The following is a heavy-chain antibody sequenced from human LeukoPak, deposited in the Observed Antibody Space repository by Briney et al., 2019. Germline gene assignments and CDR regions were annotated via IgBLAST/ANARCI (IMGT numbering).Heavy chain of an antibody. Sequence: SETLSLTCNVSGSSISNYYWTWIRQPAGKGLEWIGRIHTSGNTNYNPSLNSRVTMSVDTSKKQFSLRFNSVTAADTAVYYCAREVGKTRWFDPWGQGTLVTVSS. CDR2: IHTSGNT. CDR1: GSSISNYY. J-gene: IGHJ5*02. V-gene: IGHV4-4*07. CDR3: AREVGKTRWFDP. D-gene: IGHD1-26*01.